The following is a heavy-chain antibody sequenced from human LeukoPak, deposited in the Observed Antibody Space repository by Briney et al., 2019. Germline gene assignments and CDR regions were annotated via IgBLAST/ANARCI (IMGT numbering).Heavy chain of an antibody. D-gene: IGHD4-17*01. Sequence: TGGSLRLSCATSGFIFSHHGTNWVRQAPGKGLEWVSGIRADAVTTYYADSVKGRFIISRDNAKNSLYLQMNSLRAEDTAVYYCAILGDYGDSEDAFDIWGQGTMVTVSS. CDR3: AILGDYGDSEDAFDI. CDR2: IRADAVTT. V-gene: IGHV3-23*01. CDR1: GFIFSHHG. J-gene: IGHJ3*02.